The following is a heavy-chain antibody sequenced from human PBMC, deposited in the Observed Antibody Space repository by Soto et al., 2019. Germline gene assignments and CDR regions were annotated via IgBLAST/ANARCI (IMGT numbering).Heavy chain of an antibody. CDR2: TYYSGST. J-gene: IGHJ4*02. Sequence: TSETLSLTCTVSGGSISSDDYYWTWIRQPPGKGLEWIGYTYYSGSTYYNPSLKSRVTISVDTSKNQFSLKLSSVTAADTAVYYCARRYGYSFDYWGQGTLVTVSS. CDR1: GGSISSDDYY. D-gene: IGHD1-1*01. CDR3: ARRYGYSFDY. V-gene: IGHV4-30-4*01.